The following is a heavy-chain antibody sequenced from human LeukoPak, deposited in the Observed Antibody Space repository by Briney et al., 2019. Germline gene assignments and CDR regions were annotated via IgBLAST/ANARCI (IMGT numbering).Heavy chain of an antibody. CDR1: GFTFSNYE. Sequence: HPGGSLRLSCAASGFTFSNYEMNWVRQAPGKGLEWVSYISSSGSTIKYADSVKGRFTISRNNSKNTLYLQMASLTAEDTAIYYCANSIAAARGYYFDYWGQGTLVTVSS. J-gene: IGHJ4*02. CDR2: ISSSGSTI. CDR3: ANSIAAARGYYFDY. D-gene: IGHD6-13*01. V-gene: IGHV3-48*03.